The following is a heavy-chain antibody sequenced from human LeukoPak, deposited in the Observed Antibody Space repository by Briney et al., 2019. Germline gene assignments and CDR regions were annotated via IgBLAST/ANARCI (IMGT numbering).Heavy chain of an antibody. D-gene: IGHD2/OR15-2a*01. V-gene: IGHV3-7*03. Sequence: QPGGSLRLSCAASGFTFNKYWMTWVRQAPGKGLEWVANIKQDGSEKYHVDSVKGRFTISRDNAKNSLYLQMNSLRGDDTAVYFCARGGLSIMGYWGQGTLVTVSS. J-gene: IGHJ4*02. CDR2: IKQDGSEK. CDR1: GFTFNKYW. CDR3: ARGGLSIMGY.